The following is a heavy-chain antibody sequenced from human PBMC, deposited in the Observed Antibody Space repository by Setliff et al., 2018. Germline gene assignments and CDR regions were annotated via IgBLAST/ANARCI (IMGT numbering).Heavy chain of an antibody. Sequence: GASVKVSCKTSGYTFTNFAMHWVRQAPGQRFEWMGWVNAGNGNTKCSQNFQGRVTITRGTSASTAYVELSSLRSEDTAVYYCAREVLPLVREEAFYIWGQGTMVTVSS. CDR2: VNAGNGNT. V-gene: IGHV1-3*01. CDR1: GYTFTNFA. CDR3: AREVLPLVREEAFYI. D-gene: IGHD2-2*01. J-gene: IGHJ3*02.